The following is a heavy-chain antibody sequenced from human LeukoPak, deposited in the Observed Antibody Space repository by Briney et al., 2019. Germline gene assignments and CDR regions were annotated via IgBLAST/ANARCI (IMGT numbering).Heavy chain of an antibody. J-gene: IGHJ4*02. CDR3: AKDRDYGDYYFDY. Sequence: GGSLRLSCAASGFTFSSYSMNWVRQAPGKGLEWVSAISGSGGSTYYADSVKGRFTISRDNSKNTLYLQMNSLRAEDTAVYYCAKDRDYGDYYFDYWGQGTLVTVSS. D-gene: IGHD4-17*01. CDR1: GFTFSSYS. CDR2: ISGSGGST. V-gene: IGHV3-23*01.